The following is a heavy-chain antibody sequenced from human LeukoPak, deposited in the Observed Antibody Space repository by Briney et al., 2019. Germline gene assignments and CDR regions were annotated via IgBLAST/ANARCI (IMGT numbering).Heavy chain of an antibody. CDR1: GHTFASFG. CDR2: ISAYNGNT. V-gene: IGHV1-18*01. D-gene: IGHD2-15*01. Sequence: GASVKVSCKASGHTFASFGISWVRQAPGQGLEWMGWISAYNGNTNYAQKFQGRVILTTDTSTNTAYMELRSLRSDDTAVYFCARDIVVVVGSFYYGMDFWGQGTTVTVSS. J-gene: IGHJ6*02. CDR3: ARDIVVVVGSFYYGMDF.